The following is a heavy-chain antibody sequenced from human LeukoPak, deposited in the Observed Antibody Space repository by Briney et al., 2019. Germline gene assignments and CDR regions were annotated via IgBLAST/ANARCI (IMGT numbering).Heavy chain of an antibody. CDR2: IYSGGST. CDR3: ARGWSNGIDN. D-gene: IGHD3-3*01. Sequence: GGSLRPSCAASGFTVSSNYMSWVRQPPGKGLEWVSVIYSGGSTYYADSVKGRFTISRDNSKNTVYLQMNSLRAEDTAVYYCARGWSNGIDNWGQGTLVTVSS. J-gene: IGHJ4*02. V-gene: IGHV3-53*01. CDR1: GFTVSSNY.